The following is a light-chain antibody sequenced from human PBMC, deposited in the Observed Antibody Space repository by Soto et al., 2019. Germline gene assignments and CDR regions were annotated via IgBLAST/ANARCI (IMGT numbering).Light chain of an antibody. Sequence: QSALTQPRSVSGSPGHSVTISCTGTSSDVGGYSYVSWYQQHPGKVPKLMIYDVSQRPSGVPDRFSGSKSGNTASLTISGLQAEDEADYYCCSYAGSYSLFGGGTKLTVL. CDR2: DVS. CDR3: CSYAGSYSL. J-gene: IGLJ2*01. V-gene: IGLV2-11*01. CDR1: SSDVGGYSY.